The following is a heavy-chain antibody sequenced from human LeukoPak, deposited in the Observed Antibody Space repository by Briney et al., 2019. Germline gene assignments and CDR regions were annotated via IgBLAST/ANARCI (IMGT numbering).Heavy chain of an antibody. CDR1: GFTFSSYA. J-gene: IGHJ4*02. Sequence: GGSLRLSCAASGFTFSSYAMSWVRQAPGEGLEWVSAISGSGGSTYYADSVKGRFTISRDNSKNTLYLQMNSLRAEDTAVYYCAKAPSSGSYFHFDYWGQGTLVTVSS. D-gene: IGHD1-26*01. CDR2: ISGSGGST. CDR3: AKAPSSGSYFHFDY. V-gene: IGHV3-23*01.